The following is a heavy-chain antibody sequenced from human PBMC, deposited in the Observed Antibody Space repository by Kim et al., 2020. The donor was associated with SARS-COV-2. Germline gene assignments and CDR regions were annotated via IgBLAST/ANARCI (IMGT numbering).Heavy chain of an antibody. V-gene: IGHV4-59*11. D-gene: IGHD4-4*01. CDR1: GGSISSHY. CDR2: IYYSGST. CDR3: ASGPRTVTTLY. J-gene: IGHJ4*02. Sequence: SETLSLTCTVSGGSISSHYWSWIRQPPGKGLEWIGYIYYSGSTNYNPSLKSRFTILVDTSKNQSSLKLSSVPAADTAVYYCASGPRTVTTLYWGQGTLVTVSS.